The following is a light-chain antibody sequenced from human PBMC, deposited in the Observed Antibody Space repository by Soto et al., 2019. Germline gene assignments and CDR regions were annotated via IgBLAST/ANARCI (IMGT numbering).Light chain of an antibody. V-gene: IGKV1-17*01. CDR2: AAS. CDR3: QHHNSYLALT. CDR1: QSIRND. Sequence: DIQMTQSPSSLSAYVGDRVTITCRAGQSIRNDLGWYQQKPGKAPKRLIYAASTLQTGVPSRFSGTGSGTEFILTISSLQPEDFATYYCQHHNSYLALTFGGGTKVEIK. J-gene: IGKJ4*01.